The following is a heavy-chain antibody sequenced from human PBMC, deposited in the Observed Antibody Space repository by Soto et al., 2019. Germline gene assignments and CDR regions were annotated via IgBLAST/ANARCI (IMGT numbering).Heavy chain of an antibody. V-gene: IGHV2-5*01. CDR3: AQAYKKHWFHDCFEI. Sequence: QITLKESGPTLVKPTQTLTLTCTFSWFSLSTSGLGVGWIRQPPGKALEWLGIIYWYDDKPYSPSLRRRFTSHKDSSKNQVFLTMTNMDPVDTATYYRAQAYKKHWFHDCFEILVQGTMVTVSS. D-gene: IGHD3-9*01. CDR2: IYWYDDK. CDR1: WFSLSTSGLG. J-gene: IGHJ3*02.